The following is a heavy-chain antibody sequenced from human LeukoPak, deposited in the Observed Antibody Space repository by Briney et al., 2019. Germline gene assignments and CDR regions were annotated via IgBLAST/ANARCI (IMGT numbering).Heavy chain of an antibody. CDR1: GFTFSSYA. Sequence: GGSLRLSCAASGFTFSSYAMSSVPQAPGKGLEWVSGISSNSGSIGYADSVKGRFTISRDNAKNSLYLQMNSLRAEDTALYYCAKGRGTAAASYYYYGMDVWGQGTTVTVSS. CDR2: ISSNSGSI. V-gene: IGHV3-9*01. J-gene: IGHJ6*02. D-gene: IGHD6-13*01. CDR3: AKGRGTAAASYYYYGMDV.